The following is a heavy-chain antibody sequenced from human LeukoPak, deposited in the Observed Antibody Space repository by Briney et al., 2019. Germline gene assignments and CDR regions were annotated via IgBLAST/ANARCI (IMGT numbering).Heavy chain of an antibody. CDR3: ARQGESPGDY. V-gene: IGHV3-48*02. CDR2: ISSRSGTI. CDR1: GFTFSTYS. D-gene: IGHD2-21*01. Sequence: GGSLRLSCAASGFTFSTYSMNWVRQAPGKGLEWVSYISSRSGTIYYADSVKGRFTISRDNVKNSLYLQMNSLRDEDTAVYYCARQGESPGDYWGQGTLVTVSS. J-gene: IGHJ4*02.